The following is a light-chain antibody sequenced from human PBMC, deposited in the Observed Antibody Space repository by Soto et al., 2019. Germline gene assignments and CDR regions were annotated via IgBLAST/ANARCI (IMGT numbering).Light chain of an antibody. CDR2: DVN. CDR1: TSDVGGYNY. V-gene: IGLV2-8*01. CDR3: SSYAGNNIYV. Sequence: QSVLTRPPSASGSPGQSVTISFTGTTSDVGGYNYVSWYQQRPGKAPKLMISDVNKRPSGVPDRFSGSKSGNTASLTVSGLQAEDEADYYCSSYAGNNIYVFGGATKVTV. J-gene: IGLJ1*01.